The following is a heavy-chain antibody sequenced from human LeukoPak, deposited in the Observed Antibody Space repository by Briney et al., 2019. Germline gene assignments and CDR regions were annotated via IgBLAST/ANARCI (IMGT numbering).Heavy chain of an antibody. Sequence: SETLFLTCSVSGGSISSSSYYWGWIRPPPGKGLEWMGNIYYSGSTYYNPSLKSRVTISVDTSKNQFSLKLSSVIAADTAVYYCGRHGGYDSSGYWFDPWGQGTQATVSS. CDR3: GRHGGYDSSGYWFDP. D-gene: IGHD3-22*01. J-gene: IGHJ5*02. CDR1: GGSISSSSYY. CDR2: IYYSGST. V-gene: IGHV4-39*01.